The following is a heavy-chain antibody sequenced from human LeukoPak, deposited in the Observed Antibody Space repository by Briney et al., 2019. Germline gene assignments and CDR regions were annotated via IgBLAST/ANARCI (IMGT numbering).Heavy chain of an antibody. CDR2: ISDTGGST. V-gene: IGHV3-23*01. Sequence: GGSLRLSCAASGFTFSSYAMSWVRQAPGKGLEWVSAISDTGGSTYYASSVKGRFSISRDNSKNTLYLQMNSLRAEDTAVYYCANRDVVEPVAAPVVGYAFDIWGQGTLVTVSS. CDR3: ANRDVVEPVAAPVVGYAFDI. CDR1: GFTFSSYA. D-gene: IGHD2-2*01. J-gene: IGHJ3*02.